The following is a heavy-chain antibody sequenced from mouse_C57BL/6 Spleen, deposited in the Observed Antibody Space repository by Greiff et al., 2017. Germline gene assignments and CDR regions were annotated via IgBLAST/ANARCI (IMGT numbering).Heavy chain of an antibody. D-gene: IGHD2-1*01. J-gene: IGHJ1*03. CDR2: ISYSGST. V-gene: IGHV3-1*01. Sequence: DVQLQESGPGMVKPSQSLSLTCTVTGYSITSGYDWHWIRHFPGNKLEWMGYISYSGSTNYNPSLKSRISITHDTSKNHFFLKLNPVTTEDTATYYCARDLHYGNYGGYFDVWGTGTTVTVSS. CDR3: ARDLHYGNYGGYFDV. CDR1: GYSITSGYD.